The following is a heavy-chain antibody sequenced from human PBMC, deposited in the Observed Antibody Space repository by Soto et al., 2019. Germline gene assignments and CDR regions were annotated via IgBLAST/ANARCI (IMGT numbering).Heavy chain of an antibody. CDR3: ARVGGVQLWLQYSDV. CDR2: IYYSGST. D-gene: IGHD5-18*01. Sequence: TSETMSLTCTVSGGSISSGSYYWSWIKQPPGKGLEWIGYIYYSGSTNYNPSLKSRVTISVDTSKNQFSLKLSSVTAADTAVYYCARVGGVQLWLQYSDVWGQGTTVTVSS. CDR1: GGSISSGSYY. J-gene: IGHJ6*02. V-gene: IGHV4-61*01.